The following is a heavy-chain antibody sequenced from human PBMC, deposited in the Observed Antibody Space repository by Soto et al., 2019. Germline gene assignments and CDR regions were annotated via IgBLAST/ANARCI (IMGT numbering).Heavy chain of an antibody. D-gene: IGHD1-1*01. Sequence: GESLQISCKGSGYSFTSYWISCVRQMPGKGLEWIGRIDPSDSYTNYSPSFQGHVTISADKSISTAYLQWSSLKASDTAMYYCARHGKNDAFDIWGEGTMVTVSS. J-gene: IGHJ3*02. CDR3: ARHGKNDAFDI. CDR2: IDPSDSYT. CDR1: GYSFTSYW. V-gene: IGHV5-10-1*01.